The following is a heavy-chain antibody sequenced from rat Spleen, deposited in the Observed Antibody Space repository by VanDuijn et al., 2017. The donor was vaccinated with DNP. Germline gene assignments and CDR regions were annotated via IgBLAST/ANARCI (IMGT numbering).Heavy chain of an antibody. D-gene: IGHD1-5*01. CDR1: GYSITSNY. CDR2: ISYSGTT. V-gene: IGHV3-1*01. Sequence: EVQLQESGPGLVKPSQSLSLTCSVTGYSITSNYWGWIRKFPGNKMQYIGHISYSGTTNYNPSLKSRISITRDTSKNQFFLHLHSVTTEDAATFYCSRYRIGPHYFEYWGQGVIVTVSS. CDR3: SRYRIGPHYFEY. J-gene: IGHJ2*01.